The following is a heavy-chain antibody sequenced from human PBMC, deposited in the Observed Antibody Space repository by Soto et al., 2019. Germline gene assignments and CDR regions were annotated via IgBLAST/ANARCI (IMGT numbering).Heavy chain of an antibody. CDR1: GGTFSSYA. Sequence: SVKVSCKASGGTFSSYAISWVRQAPGQGLEWMGGIIPIFGTANYAQKFQGRVTITTDESASTAYMELSSLRSEDTAVNYCARDSGDCIGGSCYELRYYYYGMDVWGQGTTVTVSS. CDR2: IIPIFGTA. J-gene: IGHJ6*02. CDR3: ARDSGDCIGGSCYELRYYYYGMDV. V-gene: IGHV1-69*05. D-gene: IGHD2-15*01.